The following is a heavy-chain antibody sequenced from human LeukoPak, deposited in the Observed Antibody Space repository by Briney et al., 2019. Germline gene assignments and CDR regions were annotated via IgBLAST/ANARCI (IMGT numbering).Heavy chain of an antibody. J-gene: IGHJ4*02. CDR1: GFSFSSNW. Sequence: SGGSLRLSCAASGFSFSSNWLHWVRQAPGKGLVWVSRISTDGSSTNYADSVKGRFTISRDNARNTLYLLMNRLRAEDTAVYYCAREEGYCSCPDYWGQGTLVTVSS. V-gene: IGHV3-74*01. D-gene: IGHD2-15*01. CDR2: ISTDGSST. CDR3: AREEGYCSCPDY.